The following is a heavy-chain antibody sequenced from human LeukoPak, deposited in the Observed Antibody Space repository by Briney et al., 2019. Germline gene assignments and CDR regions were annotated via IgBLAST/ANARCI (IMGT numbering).Heavy chain of an antibody. Sequence: GGSLRLSCSASGFTFSRDWMSWVRHTPGKGLECVAKIKPDGNEEYYMDSVKGRFTIYRDNSKNSLYLHLISLRDEDTAVYCCAREIWWRFDHWGQGSLVTVSS. CDR2: IKPDGNEE. D-gene: IGHD5-12*01. J-gene: IGHJ4*02. V-gene: IGHV3-7*01. CDR1: GFTFSRDW. CDR3: AREIWWRFDH.